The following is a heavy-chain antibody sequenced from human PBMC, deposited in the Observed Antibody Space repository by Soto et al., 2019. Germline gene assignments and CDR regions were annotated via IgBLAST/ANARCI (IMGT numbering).Heavy chain of an antibody. J-gene: IGHJ6*02. CDR1: GFTFGSYA. D-gene: IGHD3-3*01. CDR3: ARGDFWSGYYTGALYYYGMDV. CDR2: ISYDGSNK. Sequence: GGSLRLSYAASGFTFGSYAMHWVRQAPGKGLEWVAVISYDGSNKYYADSVKGRFTISRDNSKNTLYLQMNSLRAEDTAVYYCARGDFWSGYYTGALYYYGMDVWGQGTTVTGSS. V-gene: IGHV3-30-3*01.